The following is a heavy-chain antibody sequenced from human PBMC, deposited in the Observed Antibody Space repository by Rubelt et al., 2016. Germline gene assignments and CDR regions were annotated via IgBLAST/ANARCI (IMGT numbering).Heavy chain of an antibody. Sequence: QVQLVQSGAEVKKPGASVKVSCKASGYTFTDSYVHWVRQAPGQGFEWMGWINPNGGGTNYALKFQGRVTMTRDTSISTAYMELSRLRSDDTAVYYCARATNYDILTGYYDSWGQGTLVTVSS. J-gene: IGHJ4*02. CDR3: ARATNYDILTGYYDS. CDR2: INPNGGGT. CDR1: GYTFTDSY. D-gene: IGHD3-9*01. V-gene: IGHV1-2*02.